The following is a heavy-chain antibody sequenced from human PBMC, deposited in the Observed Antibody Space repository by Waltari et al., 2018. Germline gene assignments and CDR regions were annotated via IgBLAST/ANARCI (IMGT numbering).Heavy chain of an antibody. D-gene: IGHD3-3*01. Sequence: QVQLVQSGAEVKKPGSSVKVSCKASGGTFSSYAISWVRQAPGQGLEWMGGSIPILGIANYAQKFQGRVTITADESTSTAYMELSSLRSEDTAVYYCARTFGVVTMYYFDYWGQGTLVTVSS. J-gene: IGHJ4*02. CDR1: GGTFSSYA. CDR3: ARTFGVVTMYYFDY. V-gene: IGHV1-69*04. CDR2: SIPILGIA.